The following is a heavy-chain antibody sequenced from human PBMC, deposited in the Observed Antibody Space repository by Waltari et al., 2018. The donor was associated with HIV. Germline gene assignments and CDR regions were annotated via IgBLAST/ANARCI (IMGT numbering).Heavy chain of an antibody. CDR3: VRSVGGNSAY. Sequence: EVQLVESGGGLVQPGGSLRLPCAASGFPFTDHWMTWVRQAPGKGLEWVANIKQDGSQKYYVDSVKGRFTISRDNAKNALYLQMNSLGAEDTAVYYCVRSVGGNSAYWGQGTLVTVSS. V-gene: IGHV3-7*01. D-gene: IGHD2-21*02. J-gene: IGHJ4*02. CDR1: GFPFTDHW. CDR2: IKQDGSQK.